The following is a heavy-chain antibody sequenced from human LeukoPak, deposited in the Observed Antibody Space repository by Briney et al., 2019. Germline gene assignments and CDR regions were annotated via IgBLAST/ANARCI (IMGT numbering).Heavy chain of an antibody. Sequence: GASVKVSCKASGYTFTSYGISWVRQAPGRGLEWMGWISAYNGNTNYAQKLQGRVTMTTDTSTSTAYMELRSLRSDGTAVYYCARAIDYGGNSAFDIWGQGTMVTVSS. J-gene: IGHJ3*02. CDR3: ARAIDYGGNSAFDI. CDR1: GYTFTSYG. CDR2: ISAYNGNT. D-gene: IGHD4-23*01. V-gene: IGHV1-18*01.